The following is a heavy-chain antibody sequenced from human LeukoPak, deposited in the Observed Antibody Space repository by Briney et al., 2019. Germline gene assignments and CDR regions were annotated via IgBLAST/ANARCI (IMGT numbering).Heavy chain of an antibody. CDR3: ARRKRSGCSSTSCLLNWFDP. CDR1: GGSFSGYY. D-gene: IGHD2-2*01. J-gene: IGHJ5*02. V-gene: IGHV4-34*01. CDR2: INHSGTT. Sequence: PSETLSLTCAVDGGSFSGYYWSWLRQPPGKGLEWIGEINHSGTTNYNTSLKRRATISVDTYKNQFALKLSSVTAADTAVYYCARRKRSGCSSTSCLLNWFDPWGQGTLVTVSS.